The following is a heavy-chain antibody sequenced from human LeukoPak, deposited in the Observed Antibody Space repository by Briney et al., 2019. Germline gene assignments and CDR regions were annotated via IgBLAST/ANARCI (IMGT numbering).Heavy chain of an antibody. CDR3: EGTHTVEMATITFDY. D-gene: IGHD5-24*01. J-gene: IGHJ4*02. Sequence: GGSLRLSCAASGFTFSSYWMSWVRQAPGKGLEWVANIKQDGSEKYYVDSVKGRFTISRDNAKNSLYLQMNSLRAEDTAVYYCEGTHTVEMATITFDYWGQGALVTVSS. V-gene: IGHV3-7*01. CDR2: IKQDGSEK. CDR1: GFTFSSYW.